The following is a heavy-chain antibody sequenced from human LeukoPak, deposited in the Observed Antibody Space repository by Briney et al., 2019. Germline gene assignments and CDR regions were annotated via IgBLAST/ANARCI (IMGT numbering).Heavy chain of an antibody. V-gene: IGHV3-9*01. CDR3: ASSPKTTFGEGYYYYGMDV. CDR2: ISWNSGSI. J-gene: IGHJ6*02. CDR1: GFTFDDYA. D-gene: IGHD3-10*01. Sequence: GGSLRLSCAASGFTFDDYAMHWVRQAPGKGLEWVSGISWNSGSIGYADSVKGRFTISRDNSKNTLYLQMNSLRAEDTAVYYCASSPKTTFGEGYYYYGMDVWGQGTTVTVSS.